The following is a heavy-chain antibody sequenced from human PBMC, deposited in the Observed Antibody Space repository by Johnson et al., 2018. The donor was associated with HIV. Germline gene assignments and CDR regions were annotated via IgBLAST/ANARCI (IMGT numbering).Heavy chain of an antibody. CDR3: ARDGRFYGNPAFDI. Sequence: QVQLVESGGGVVQPGRSLRLSCAASGFTFSSYAMHWVRQAPGKGLEWVAVISYDGHNEYYADSVEGRFTVSRDNTKNTLYLQMNSLRAEDTAVYYCARDGRFYGNPAFDIWGQGTMVTVSS. D-gene: IGHD4-11*01. CDR1: GFTFSSYA. J-gene: IGHJ3*02. CDR2: ISYDGHNE. V-gene: IGHV3-30*14.